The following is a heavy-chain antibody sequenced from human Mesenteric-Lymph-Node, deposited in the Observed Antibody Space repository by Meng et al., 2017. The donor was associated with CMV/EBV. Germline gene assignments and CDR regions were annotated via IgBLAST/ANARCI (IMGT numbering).Heavy chain of an antibody. CDR3: ARIDYTILWGGLDV. CDR1: GGSVSGGGDY. CDR2: IYHSGTT. J-gene: IGHJ6*02. D-gene: IGHD4-11*01. V-gene: IGHV4-61*08. Sequence: SETLSLTCTVSGGSVSGGGDYWSWIRQPPGRSLEWLGYIYHSGTTNYNPPLKSRVTISIDTSKNQFSLKLDSVTAADTAVYYCARIDYTILWGGLDVWGQGTTVTVSS.